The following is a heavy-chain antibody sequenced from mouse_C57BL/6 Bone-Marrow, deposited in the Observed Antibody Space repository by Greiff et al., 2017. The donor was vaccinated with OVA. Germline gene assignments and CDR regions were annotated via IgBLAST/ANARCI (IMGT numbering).Heavy chain of an antibody. D-gene: IGHD2-2*01. CDR3: ARWVIYYCYIWFAY. Sequence: QVHVKQPGAELVKPGASVKLSCKASGFTFTSYWMHWVKQRPGQGLEWIGMIHPNSGSTNYNEKFKSTATLTVDTSSSTAYMQLSSLTSEDSAVYYSARWVIYYCYIWFAYWGQGTLVTVSA. CDR1: GFTFTSYW. CDR2: IHPNSGST. J-gene: IGHJ3*01. V-gene: IGHV1-64*01.